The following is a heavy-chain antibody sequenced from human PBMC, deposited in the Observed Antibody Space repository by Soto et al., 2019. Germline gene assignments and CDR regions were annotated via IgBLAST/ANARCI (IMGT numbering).Heavy chain of an antibody. CDR1: GGSISSSSYY. V-gene: IGHV4-39*02. D-gene: IGHD3-9*01. J-gene: IGHJ5*02. CDR3: AREKGSYDILTGYYLGAGYWFDP. Sequence: PSETLSLTCTVSGGSISSSSYYWGWIRQPPGKGLEWIGSIYYSGSTYYKPSLKSRVTISVDTSKNQFSLKLSSVTAADTAVYYCAREKGSYDILTGYYLGAGYWFDPWGQGTLVTVSS. CDR2: IYYSGST.